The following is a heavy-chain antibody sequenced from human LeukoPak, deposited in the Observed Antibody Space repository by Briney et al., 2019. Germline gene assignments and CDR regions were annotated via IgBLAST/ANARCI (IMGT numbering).Heavy chain of an antibody. D-gene: IGHD3-10*01. CDR1: GGPISNYY. CDR3: ARGMRYYYGSGSSSGSSYYYGMDV. CDR2: ISYSGST. J-gene: IGHJ6*02. Sequence: PSETLSLTCTVSGGPISNYYWSWIRQPPGKGLEWIGYISYSGSTNYNPSLKSRPTMSVDTSKNQFSLKLSSVTAADTAVYYCARGMRYYYGSGSSSGSSYYYGMDVWGQGTTVTVSS. V-gene: IGHV4-59*01.